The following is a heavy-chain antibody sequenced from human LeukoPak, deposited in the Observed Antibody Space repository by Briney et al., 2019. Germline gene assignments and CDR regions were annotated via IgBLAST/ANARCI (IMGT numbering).Heavy chain of an antibody. V-gene: IGHV3-11*04. CDR2: ISSSGSTI. CDR3: ARSYYYDSSGYYGWFDP. CDR1: GFTFSDYY. Sequence: GGSLRLSCAASGFTFSDYYMSWIRQAPGKGLEWVSYISSSGSTIYYADSVKGRFTISRDNAKNSLYLQMNSLRAEDTAVYYCARSYYYDSSGYYGWFDPWGQGTLVTVSS. J-gene: IGHJ5*02. D-gene: IGHD3-22*01.